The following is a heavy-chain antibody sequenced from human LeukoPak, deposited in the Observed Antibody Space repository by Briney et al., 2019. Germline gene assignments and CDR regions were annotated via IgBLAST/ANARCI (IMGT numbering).Heavy chain of an antibody. V-gene: IGHV4-59*01. D-gene: IGHD1-1*01. CDR2: IYYSGST. CDR3: ARGRYTFDY. CDR1: GVSISGYY. J-gene: IGHJ4*02. Sequence: PSETLSLTCTVSGVSISGYYWTWIRQPPGKGLEYIGYIYYSGSTNHNPSLKSRVTISVDTSKNQFSLKLSSVTAADTAVYYCARGRYTFDYWGQGTLVTVSS.